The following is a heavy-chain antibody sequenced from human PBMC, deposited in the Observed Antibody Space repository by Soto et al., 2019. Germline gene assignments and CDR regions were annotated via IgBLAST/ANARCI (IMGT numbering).Heavy chain of an antibody. Sequence: GCLRQSVAAAGLKFEDFKVHWVRQAPGKGLVWVSRISTDGSVTDYADSVKGRFTVSRDNAKNTLYLQMNSLRAEDTAVYYCARDTDGLHYWGQGTLVTVSS. V-gene: IGHV3-74*01. CDR2: ISTDGSVT. CDR1: GLKFEDFK. J-gene: IGHJ4*02. CDR3: ARDTDGLHY.